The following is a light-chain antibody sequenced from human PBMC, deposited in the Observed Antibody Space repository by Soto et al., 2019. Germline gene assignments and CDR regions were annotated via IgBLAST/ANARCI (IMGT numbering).Light chain of an antibody. CDR1: QSVSSNN. Sequence: EIVLTQSPGTLSLSPGERATLSCRASQSVSSNNLVWYQQKPGQAPRLLIYGASYRAAGIPDRFSGSGSGTDFTLTISRLEPEDFAVYYCQEYGSSLALTFGGGTKVEI. CDR2: GAS. J-gene: IGKJ4*01. V-gene: IGKV3-20*01. CDR3: QEYGSSLALT.